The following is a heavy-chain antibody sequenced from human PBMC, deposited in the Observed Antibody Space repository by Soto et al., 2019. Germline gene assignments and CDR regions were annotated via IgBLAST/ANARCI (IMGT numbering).Heavy chain of an antibody. Sequence: GGSLSLSCAASGFTFSSYTLNWVRQAPGKGLGGVSSISSSSSYIYYADSVKGRFTISRDNAKNSLYLQMNSLRAEDTAVYYCVSSGDDYVWGSYRAWGQGTLVTVSS. CDR3: VSSGDDYVWGSYRA. CDR2: ISSSSSYI. CDR1: GFTFSSYT. V-gene: IGHV3-21*01. J-gene: IGHJ5*02. D-gene: IGHD3-16*02.